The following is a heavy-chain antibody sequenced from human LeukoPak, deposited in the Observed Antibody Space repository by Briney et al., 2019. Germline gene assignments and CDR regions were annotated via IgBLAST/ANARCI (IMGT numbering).Heavy chain of an antibody. CDR1: GGSISSYY. V-gene: IGHV4-59*12. Sequence: PSETLSLTCTVSGGSISSYYWSWIRQPPGKGLEWIGYIYYSGTTNYNPSLKSRVTISVDTSKNQFSLKLSSVTAADTAVYYCARGYTPIRGVIIIADYFDYWGQGTLVTVSS. CDR2: IYYSGTT. CDR3: ARGYTPIRGVIIIADYFDY. D-gene: IGHD3-10*01. J-gene: IGHJ4*02.